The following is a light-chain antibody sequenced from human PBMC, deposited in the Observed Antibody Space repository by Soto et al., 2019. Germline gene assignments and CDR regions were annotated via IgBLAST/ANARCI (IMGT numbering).Light chain of an antibody. CDR2: DVS. V-gene: IGLV2-14*01. J-gene: IGLJ1*01. CDR1: SSDVGGYDY. Sequence: QSVLTQPASVSGSPGQSITISCTGTSSDVGGYDYVSWYQQLPGKAPKLLIYDVSNRPSGVSNRFSGSKSGNTASLTISGLQADDEADYYCSSYTSSSKVFVTGTRVTVL. CDR3: SSYTSSSKV.